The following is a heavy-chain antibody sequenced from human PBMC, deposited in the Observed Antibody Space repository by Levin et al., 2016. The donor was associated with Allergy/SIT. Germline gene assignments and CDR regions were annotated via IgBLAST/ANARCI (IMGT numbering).Heavy chain of an antibody. CDR3: ARESRIAVAGDIPDY. Sequence: WIRQPPGKGLEWIGYIYYSGSTYYNPSLKSRVTISVDTSKNQFSLKLSSVTAADTAVYYCARESRIAVAGDIPDYWGQGTLVTVSS. V-gene: IGHV4-31*02. J-gene: IGHJ4*02. D-gene: IGHD6-19*01. CDR2: IYYSGST.